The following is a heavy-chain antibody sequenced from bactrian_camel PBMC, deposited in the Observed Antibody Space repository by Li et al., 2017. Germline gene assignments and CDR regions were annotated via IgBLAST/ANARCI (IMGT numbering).Heavy chain of an antibody. Sequence: VQLVESGGGSAQAGGSLRLSCVASRYTACMGWLRQAPGQEREGVATVDRTGVIRYVDAVKGRFTASRDNTKLTLYLQMDSLKPEDSAMYYCARSRFVFRGCDLSTSGYYYGGQGTQVTVS. CDR2: VDRTGVI. D-gene: IGHD5*01. V-gene: IGHV3S42*01. CDR3: ARSRFVFRGCDLSTSGYYY. CDR1: RYTAC. J-gene: IGHJ4*01.